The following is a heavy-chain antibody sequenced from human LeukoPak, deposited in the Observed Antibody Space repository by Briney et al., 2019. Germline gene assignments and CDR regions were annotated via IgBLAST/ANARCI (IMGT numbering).Heavy chain of an antibody. D-gene: IGHD3-22*01. V-gene: IGHV4-34*01. CDR2: INHSGST. CDR1: GGSLTGYY. J-gene: IGHJ3*01. Sequence: KSSDTLSLTCAVYGGSLTGYYWNWIRQPPGKGLEWIGEINHSGSTDCIPSLKSRVTISVDTSKNQFSLKLSSVTAADTAVYYCAKSRTYYDSSKGAFDVWGQGTTVTVSS. CDR3: AKSRTYYDSSKGAFDV.